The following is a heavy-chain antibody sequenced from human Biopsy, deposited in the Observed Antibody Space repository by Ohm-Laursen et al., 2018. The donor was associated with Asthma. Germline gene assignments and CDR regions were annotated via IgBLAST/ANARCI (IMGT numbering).Heavy chain of an antibody. CDR1: GFSLSSSGAN. V-gene: IGHV2-70*04. CDR2: IDWEEDK. D-gene: IGHD1-14*01. Sequence: TQTLTLTRSFSGFSLSSSGANVNWIRQPPGKALEWLARIDWEEDKFYSTSLRTRLTISKGSSEDQVVLTMTNMGPVDTATYYCTRHNDYWGPGILVTVSS. CDR3: TRHNDY. J-gene: IGHJ4*02.